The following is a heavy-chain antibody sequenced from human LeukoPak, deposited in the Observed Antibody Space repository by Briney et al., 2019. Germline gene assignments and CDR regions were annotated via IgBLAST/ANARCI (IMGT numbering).Heavy chain of an antibody. V-gene: IGHV1-8*01. CDR1: GYTFTSYD. Sequence: ASVKVSCKASGYTFTSYDINWVRQATGQGLEWMGWMNLNSGNTGYAQKFQGRVTITRNTSISTAYMELSSLRSEDTAAYYCARVRDSSSWYDYWGQGTLVTVSS. CDR2: MNLNSGNT. CDR3: ARVRDSSSWYDY. D-gene: IGHD6-13*01. J-gene: IGHJ4*02.